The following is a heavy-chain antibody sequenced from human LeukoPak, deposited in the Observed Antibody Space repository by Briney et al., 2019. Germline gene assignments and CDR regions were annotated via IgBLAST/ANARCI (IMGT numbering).Heavy chain of an antibody. CDR3: ARAAAPSGFRYYYYYMDV. CDR1: GGSISSYY. Sequence: SETLSLTCTVSGGSISSYYWSWIRQPAGKGLEWIGRIYTSGSTNYNPSLKSRVTMSVDTSKNQFSLKLSSVTAADTAVYYCARAAAPSGFRYYYYYMDVWGKGTTVTISS. J-gene: IGHJ6*03. CDR2: IYTSGST. D-gene: IGHD6-13*01. V-gene: IGHV4-4*07.